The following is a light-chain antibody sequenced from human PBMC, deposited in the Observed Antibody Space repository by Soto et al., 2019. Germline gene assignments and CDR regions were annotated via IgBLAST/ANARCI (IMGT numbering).Light chain of an antibody. V-gene: IGLV4-69*01. J-gene: IGLJ2*01. Sequence: QSVLTQSPSASASLGASVKLTCTLSSGHSTYAIAWHQQQPEKGPRYLMKLNSDGSHSKGDGIPDRFSGSSSGAERYLTIYSLQSEDEADYYCQTWGTGLYVVFGGGTKLTV. CDR2: LNSDGSH. CDR1: SGHSTYA. CDR3: QTWGTGLYVV.